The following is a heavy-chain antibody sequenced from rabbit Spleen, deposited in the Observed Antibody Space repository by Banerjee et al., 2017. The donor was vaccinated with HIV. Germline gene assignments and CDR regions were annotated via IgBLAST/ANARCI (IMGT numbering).Heavy chain of an antibody. Sequence: QSLEESGGDLVKPGASLTLTSTASGFTFCNTWLCWVRRAPGPGLELIAWIYTYNGSTCYASWVNGRCTISRSTSLNTVDLKMTSLTAADTATYFCARDLAVYVGVGYASYLDLWGPGTLVTVS. D-gene: IGHD6-1*01. CDR1: GFTFCNTW. J-gene: IGHJ4*01. V-gene: IGHV1S43*01. CDR3: ARDLAVYVGVGYASYLDL. CDR2: IYTYNGST.